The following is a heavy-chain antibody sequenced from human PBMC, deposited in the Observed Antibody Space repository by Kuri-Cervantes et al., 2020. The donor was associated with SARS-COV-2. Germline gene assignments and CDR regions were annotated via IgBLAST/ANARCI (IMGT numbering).Heavy chain of an antibody. CDR3: VRDRGLPYESDACDI. Sequence: GGSLRLSCTASRFTFHTYWMSWVRQAPGKGLEWVANIKQDGSETYYVASVKGRFTISRDNAKKSLFLQMNSLRVEDTAFYYCVRDRGLPYESDACDIWGLGTMVTVSS. J-gene: IGHJ3*02. CDR2: IKQDGSET. V-gene: IGHV3-7*01. D-gene: IGHD1-26*01. CDR1: RFTFHTYW.